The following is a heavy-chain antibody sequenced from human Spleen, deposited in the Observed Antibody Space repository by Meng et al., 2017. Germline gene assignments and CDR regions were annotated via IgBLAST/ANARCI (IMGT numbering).Heavy chain of an antibody. D-gene: IGHD2-15*01. CDR3: ARGIPGRGAVVAAHFDY. Sequence: ASVKVSCKASGYTFTSYGISWVRQAPGQGLEWMGWISAYNGNTNYAQKLQGRVTMTTDTSTSTAYLELRSLRSDDTAVYYCARGIPGRGAVVAAHFDYWGQGTLVTVSS. CDR1: GYTFTSYG. V-gene: IGHV1-18*01. CDR2: ISAYNGNT. J-gene: IGHJ4*02.